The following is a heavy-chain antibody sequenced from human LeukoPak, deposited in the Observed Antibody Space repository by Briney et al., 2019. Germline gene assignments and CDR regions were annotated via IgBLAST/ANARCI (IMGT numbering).Heavy chain of an antibody. V-gene: IGHV5-51*01. D-gene: IGHD6-13*01. CDR2: IYPGDSDT. J-gene: IGHJ3*02. CDR3: ARQYSSSWYGGAFDI. CDR1: GYSFTSYW. Sequence: GESLKISCRGSGYSFTSYWIGWVRQMPGKGLEWMGIIYPGDSDTRYSPSFQGQVTISADKSISTAYLQWSSLKASDTAMYYCARQYSSSWYGGAFDIWGQGTMVTVSS.